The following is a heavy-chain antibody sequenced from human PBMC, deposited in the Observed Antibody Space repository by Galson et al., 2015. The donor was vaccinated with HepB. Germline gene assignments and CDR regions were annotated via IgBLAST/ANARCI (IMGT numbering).Heavy chain of an antibody. CDR3: AGNYYGSGSYHNAFDI. J-gene: IGHJ3*02. D-gene: IGHD3-10*01. V-gene: IGHV1-46*04. Sequence: SVKVSCKASGYTFTSYYMHWVRQAPGQGLEWMGIIDPSGGTTSYAQRLQGRVTMTRDTSTSTVYMELSSLRSEDTAVYYCAGNYYGSGSYHNAFDIWGQVTMVTVSS. CDR2: IDPSGGTT. CDR1: GYTFTSYY.